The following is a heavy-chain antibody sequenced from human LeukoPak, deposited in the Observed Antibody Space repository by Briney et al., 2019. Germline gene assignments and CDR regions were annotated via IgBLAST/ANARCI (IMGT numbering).Heavy chain of an antibody. CDR2: IRYDGSNK. CDR3: ARAPYYYDNSGYYLVFDY. D-gene: IGHD3-22*01. J-gene: IGHJ4*02. V-gene: IGHV3-30*02. CDR1: GFTFSSYG. Sequence: GGSLRLSCAASGFTFSSYGMHWVRQAPGKGLEWVAFIRYDGSNKYYADPVKGRFTISRDNSKNTLYLQMNSLRAEDTAVYYCARAPYYYDNSGYYLVFDYWGQGTLVTVSS.